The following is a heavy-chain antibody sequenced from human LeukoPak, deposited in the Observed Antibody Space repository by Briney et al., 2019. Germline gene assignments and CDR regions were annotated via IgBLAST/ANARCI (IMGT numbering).Heavy chain of an antibody. CDR2: IYTSEST. CDR1: GGSISSYY. V-gene: IGHV4-4*07. D-gene: IGHD3-3*01. Sequence: PSETLSLTCSVSGGSISSYYWSWIRQSAGKGLEWIGRIYTSESTSYNPSLKSRVTMSVDTSKNQFSPKLSSVTAADTAVYYCAREVMIFGVVTLDSWGQGTLVTVSS. J-gene: IGHJ4*02. CDR3: AREVMIFGVVTLDS.